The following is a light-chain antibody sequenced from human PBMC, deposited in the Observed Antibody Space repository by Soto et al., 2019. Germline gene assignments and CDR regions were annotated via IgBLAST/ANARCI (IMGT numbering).Light chain of an antibody. Sequence: QSVLTQPASLSGSPGQSITISCTGTSSDIGGYNYVSWYQQLPGKVPKLSIYDVSNRPSGVSDRFSGPKSGNAASLTIAGLQADDEADYYCSSYTGTSTLYVFGTGTKFTVL. V-gene: IGLV2-14*03. J-gene: IGLJ1*01. CDR3: SSYTGTSTLYV. CDR2: DVS. CDR1: SSDIGGYNY.